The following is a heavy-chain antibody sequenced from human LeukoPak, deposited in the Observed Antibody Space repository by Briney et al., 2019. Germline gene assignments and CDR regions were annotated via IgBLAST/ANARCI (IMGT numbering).Heavy chain of an antibody. Sequence: SETLSLTCTVSGGSISSGDYYWSWIRQPPGKGLEWIGYIYYSGSTYYNPSLKSRVTISVDTSKNQFSLKLSSVTAADTAVYYCARGIVVGEIAYWGQGTLVTVSS. CDR1: GGSISSGDYY. V-gene: IGHV4-30-4*08. D-gene: IGHD2-21*01. CDR2: IYYSGST. CDR3: ARGIVVGEIAY. J-gene: IGHJ4*02.